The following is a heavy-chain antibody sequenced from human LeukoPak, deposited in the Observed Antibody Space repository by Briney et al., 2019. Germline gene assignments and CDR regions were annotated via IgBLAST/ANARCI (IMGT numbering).Heavy chain of an antibody. J-gene: IGHJ6*02. CDR3: AKADYYYYGMDV. V-gene: IGHV3-23*01. CDR2: ISGSGGST. CDR1: GFTFSSYA. Sequence: GGSLRLSCAASGFTFSSYAMNWVRQAPGKGLEWVSVISGSGGSTYYANSVKGRFTISRDNSKNTLYLQMNTLRAEDTALYYCAKADYYYYGMDVWGQGTTVTVSS.